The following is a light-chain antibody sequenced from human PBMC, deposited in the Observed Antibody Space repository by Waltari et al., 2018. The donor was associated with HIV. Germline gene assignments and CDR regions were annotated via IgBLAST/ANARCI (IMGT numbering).Light chain of an antibody. CDR1: QNINNN. Sequence: EIIMTQSPATLSVSPGDRAALSCRASQNINNNLAWYQQKAGQAPSLLMYGVSTRATGVPARFSGSGSGTEFTLIISSLQSEDFATYYCQQYTNWPPLTFGGGTKVEIK. CDR3: QQYTNWPPLT. J-gene: IGKJ4*01. CDR2: GVS. V-gene: IGKV3-15*01.